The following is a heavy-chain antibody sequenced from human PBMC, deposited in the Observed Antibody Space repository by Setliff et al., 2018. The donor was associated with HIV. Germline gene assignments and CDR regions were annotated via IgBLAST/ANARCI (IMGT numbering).Heavy chain of an antibody. Sequence: SVKVSCKASGNTFSNSALTWVRQAPGQGLEWMGGSIPLFGTLKYAQKFQGRLTITTDELMTTGYMELSSLRSEDTAMYYCARFSYGSVWPETDYWGQGTLVTVSS. CDR2: SIPLFGTL. CDR1: GNTFSNSA. J-gene: IGHJ4*02. D-gene: IGHD6-25*01. V-gene: IGHV1-69*05. CDR3: ARFSYGSVWPETDY.